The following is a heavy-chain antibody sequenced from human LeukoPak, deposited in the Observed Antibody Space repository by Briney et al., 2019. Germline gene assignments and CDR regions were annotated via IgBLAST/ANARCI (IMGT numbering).Heavy chain of an antibody. CDR2: ISAYNGNT. Sequence: ASVKVSCKASGYTFTSSAISWVRQAPGQGLEWMGWISAYNGNTNYAQKLQGRVTMTTDTSTSTAYMELRSLRSDDTAVYYCARKFLGSRGYYFDYWGQGTLVTVSS. J-gene: IGHJ4*02. D-gene: IGHD3-10*01. V-gene: IGHV1-18*01. CDR1: GYTFTSSA. CDR3: ARKFLGSRGYYFDY.